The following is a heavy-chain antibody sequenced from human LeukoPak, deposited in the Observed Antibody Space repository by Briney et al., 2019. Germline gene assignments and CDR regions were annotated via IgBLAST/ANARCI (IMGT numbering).Heavy chain of an antibody. J-gene: IGHJ4*02. CDR1: GFDFSSHS. D-gene: IGHD6-6*01. V-gene: IGHV3-48*01. CDR3: AKDSLWVAARPDFFDY. CDR2: IDSGGGLI. Sequence: GGSLRLSCAAAGFDFSSHSMNWVRQAPGKGLEWISYIDSGGGLIYYADSVRGRFTISRDIAKNSLFLQMNSLRAEDTAVYYCAKDSLWVAARPDFFDYWGQGTLVTVSS.